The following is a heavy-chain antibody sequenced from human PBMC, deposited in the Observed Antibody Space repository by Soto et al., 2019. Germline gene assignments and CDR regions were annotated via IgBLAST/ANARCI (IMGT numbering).Heavy chain of an antibody. Sequence: QVQLQMWGAGLLKPSETLSLTCAVSGGSFSGYYWGCIRQPPGMGLEWIGEVHPSGTINYNPCLTSRVSISVDTSRDQFSLKLSSVTAADTAVYYCARGQDRAKVAYWGQGTLVTVSS. J-gene: IGHJ4*02. V-gene: IGHV4-34*02. D-gene: IGHD2-15*01. CDR1: GGSFSGYY. CDR3: ARGQDRAKVAY. CDR2: VHPSGTI.